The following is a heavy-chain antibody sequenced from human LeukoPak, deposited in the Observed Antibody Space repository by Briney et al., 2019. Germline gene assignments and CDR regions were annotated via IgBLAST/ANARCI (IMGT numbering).Heavy chain of an antibody. V-gene: IGHV3-15*05. CDR3: ARGYIYGYDC. D-gene: IGHD5-18*01. Sequence: GGSLRLSCAASGFTFSNAWMSWVRQAPGKGLKWVGRIKSKTDGGTTDYAAPVKGRFTISRDDSKNTLYLQMHSLRAEDTAVYYCARGYIYGYDCWGQGALVTVSS. CDR2: IKSKTDGGTT. CDR1: GFTFSNAW. J-gene: IGHJ4*02.